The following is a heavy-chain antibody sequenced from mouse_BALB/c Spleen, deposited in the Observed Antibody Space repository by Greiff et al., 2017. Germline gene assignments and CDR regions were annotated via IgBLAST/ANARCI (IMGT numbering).Heavy chain of an antibody. J-gene: IGHJ3*01. CDR2: ISYSGST. CDR1: GYSITSDYA. CDR3: ARSPSLRSWFAY. V-gene: IGHV3-2*02. Sequence: ESGPGLVKPSQSLSLTCTVTGYSITSDYAWNWIRQFPGNKLEWMGYISYSGSTSYNPSLKSRISITRDTSKNQFFLQLNSVTTEDTATYYCARSPSLRSWFAYWGQGTLVTVSA. D-gene: IGHD1-1*01.